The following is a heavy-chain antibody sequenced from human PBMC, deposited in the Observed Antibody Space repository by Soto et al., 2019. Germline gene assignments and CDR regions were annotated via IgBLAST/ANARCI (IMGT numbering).Heavy chain of an antibody. Sequence: QVQLVESGGGVVQPGRSLRLSCAASGFTFSSYAMHWVRQAPDKGLEWVAVISYDRSNKYYADSVKGRFTISRDNSKNTLYLQMNSLRSEDTAVYYCASLAVAGTGYYYYGMDVWGQGTTVTVSS. D-gene: IGHD6-19*01. V-gene: IGHV3-30-3*01. CDR3: ASLAVAGTGYYYYGMDV. CDR1: GFTFSSYA. J-gene: IGHJ6*02. CDR2: ISYDRSNK.